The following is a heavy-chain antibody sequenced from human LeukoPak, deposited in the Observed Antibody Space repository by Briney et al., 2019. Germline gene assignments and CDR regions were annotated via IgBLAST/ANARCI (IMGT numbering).Heavy chain of an antibody. CDR3: AKEDCSSSTSCYNRDYYYYYGMDV. CDR1: GFTFSSYA. Sequence: GGSLRLSCAASGFTFSSYAMSGVRQAPGKGLGGVSAIIGSGGSTYYADSVKGRFTISRDNSKNTLYLQMNSLRAEDTAVYYCAKEDCSSSTSCYNRDYYYYYGMDVWGQGTTVTVSS. CDR2: IIGSGGST. D-gene: IGHD2-2*02. V-gene: IGHV3-23*01. J-gene: IGHJ6*02.